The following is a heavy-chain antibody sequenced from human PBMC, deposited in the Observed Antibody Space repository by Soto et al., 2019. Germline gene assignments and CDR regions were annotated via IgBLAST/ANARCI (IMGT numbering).Heavy chain of an antibody. V-gene: IGHV3-23*01. Sequence: GGSLRLSCAASGFTFISYVMSWVRQAPGKGLEWVSAISGSGGSTYYADSVKGRFTISRDNSKNTLYLQMNSLRAEDTAVYYCAKRAPYYDILTGYYFDYWGQGTLVTVSS. D-gene: IGHD3-9*01. CDR1: GFTFISYV. J-gene: IGHJ4*02. CDR3: AKRAPYYDILTGYYFDY. CDR2: ISGSGGST.